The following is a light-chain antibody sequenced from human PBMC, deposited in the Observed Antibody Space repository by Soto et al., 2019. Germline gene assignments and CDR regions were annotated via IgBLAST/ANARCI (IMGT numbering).Light chain of an antibody. CDR2: EGS. CDR1: SSDVGSYNL. J-gene: IGLJ2*01. Sequence: QSALTQPASVSGSPGQSITISCTGTSSDVGSYNLVSWYQQHPGKAPKLMIYEGSKRPSGVSNRFSASKSGNTASLTISGLQADDEADYYCCSYAGRGTSTVVFGGGTKLTVL. V-gene: IGLV2-23*01. CDR3: CSYAGRGTSTVV.